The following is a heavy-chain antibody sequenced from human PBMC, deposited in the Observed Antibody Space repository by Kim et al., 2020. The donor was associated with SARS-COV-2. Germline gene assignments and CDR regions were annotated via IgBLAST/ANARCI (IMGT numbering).Heavy chain of an antibody. CDR3: AREDRRITMVRGVKAAFDI. CDR2: IKQDGSEK. D-gene: IGHD3-10*01. V-gene: IGHV3-7*03. CDR1: GFTFSSYW. Sequence: GGSLRLSCAASGFTFSSYWMSWVRQAPGKGLEWVANIKQDGSEKYYVDSVKGRFTISRDNAKNSLYLQMNSLRAEDTAVYYCAREDRRITMVRGVKAAFDIWGQATMVTVSS. J-gene: IGHJ3*02.